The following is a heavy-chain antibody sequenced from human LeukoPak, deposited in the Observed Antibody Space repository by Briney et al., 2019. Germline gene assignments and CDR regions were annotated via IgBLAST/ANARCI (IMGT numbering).Heavy chain of an antibody. CDR3: ARGCLWFGELPDY. CDR2: MNPNSGNT. CDR1: GYTFTSYD. J-gene: IGHJ4*02. D-gene: IGHD3-10*01. Sequence: ASVKVSCKASGYTFTSYDINWVRQATGQGLEWMGWMNPNSGNTGYAQKFHGRVTITRNTSISTAYMELSSLRSEDTAVYYCARGCLWFGELPDYWGQGTLVTVSS. V-gene: IGHV1-8*03.